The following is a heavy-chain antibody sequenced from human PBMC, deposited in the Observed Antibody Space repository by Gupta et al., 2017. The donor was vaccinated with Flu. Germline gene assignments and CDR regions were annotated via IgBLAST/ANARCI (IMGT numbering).Heavy chain of an antibody. J-gene: IGHJ4*02. CDR1: Y. D-gene: IGHD2-8*01. CDR3: ATPCTSSDCPLHLRGY. V-gene: IGHV1-46*01. CDR2: NDPSGRST. Sequence: YVHWVRRATGQGLEWMGMNDPSGRSTNYARNFHGRVTMTSDSSTSTVYMEVNSLGSVDTAVYYCATPCTSSDCPLHLRGYWGEVNLVTVSS.